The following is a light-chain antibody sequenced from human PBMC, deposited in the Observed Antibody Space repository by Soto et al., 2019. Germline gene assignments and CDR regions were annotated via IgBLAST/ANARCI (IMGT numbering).Light chain of an antibody. CDR3: GSYTSSNTLV. CDR1: SSDVGAYNY. V-gene: IGLV2-14*01. Sequence: QSALTQPASVSGSPGQSITISCTGTSSDVGAYNYVSWYQQHPGKAHKLMIFEVSDRPSGVSNRFSGSKSGNTASLTISGLQAEDEADYYCGSYTSSNTLVFGGGTKLTVL. J-gene: IGLJ2*01. CDR2: EVS.